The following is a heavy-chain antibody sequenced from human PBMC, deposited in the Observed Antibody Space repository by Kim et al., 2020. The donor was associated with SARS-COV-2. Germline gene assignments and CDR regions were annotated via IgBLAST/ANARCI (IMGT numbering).Heavy chain of an antibody. Sequence: TGGRTNSTPSLQNRVTMSVDKSKNQFSLRLSSVTAADTAVYYCASALGHWGQGTLVTVSS. CDR3: ASALGH. CDR2: TGGRT. J-gene: IGHJ4*02. V-gene: IGHV4-4*07. D-gene: IGHD3-16*02.